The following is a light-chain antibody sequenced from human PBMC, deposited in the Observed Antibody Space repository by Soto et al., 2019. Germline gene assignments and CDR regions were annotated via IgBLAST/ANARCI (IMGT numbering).Light chain of an antibody. CDR2: EGS. CDR3: TSYTSTSTHV. V-gene: IGLV2-14*02. CDR1: SSDVGSYNL. Sequence: QSALTQPASVSGSPGQAITVSCTGTSSDVGSYNLVSWYQQHPGKAPKLMIYEGSKRPSGVSNRFSGSKSGNTASLTISGLQGDDEADYYCTSYTSTSTHVSGTGTKVTVL. J-gene: IGLJ1*01.